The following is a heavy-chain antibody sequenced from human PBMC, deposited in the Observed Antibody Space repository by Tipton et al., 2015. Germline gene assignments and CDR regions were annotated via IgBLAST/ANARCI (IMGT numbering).Heavy chain of an antibody. V-gene: IGHV4-30-4*08. J-gene: IGHJ4*02. CDR1: GGFISNENYY. Sequence: TLSLTCIVSGGFISNENYYWIWIRQLPGKGLEWIGYIYYLGGPDYNPSLKNRVAISVDTSKNQFSLNLSSVTAADTAVYYCARSRGEYTYGLIGHWGQGTLVTVSS. D-gene: IGHD5-18*01. CDR3: ARSRGEYTYGLIGH. CDR2: IYYLGGP.